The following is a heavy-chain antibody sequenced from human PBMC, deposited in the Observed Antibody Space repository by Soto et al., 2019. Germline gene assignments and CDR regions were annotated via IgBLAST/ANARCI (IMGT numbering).Heavy chain of an antibody. CDR3: AMLKTLNHFDY. CDR1: GFTFSSYA. CDR2: ISGSGGST. V-gene: IGHV3-23*01. J-gene: IGHJ4*02. Sequence: PGGSLRLSCAASGFTFSSYAMSWVRQAPGKGLEWVSAISGSGGSTYYADSVKGRFTISRDNSKNTLYLQMNSLIAEDTSVYYCAMLKTLNHFDYWGQGTLVTVSS.